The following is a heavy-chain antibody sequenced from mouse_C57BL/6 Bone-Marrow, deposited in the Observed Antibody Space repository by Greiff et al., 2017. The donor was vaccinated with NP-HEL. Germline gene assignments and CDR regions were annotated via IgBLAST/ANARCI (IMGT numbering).Heavy chain of an antibody. CDR3: ARETYPYYYGSSQFAY. CDR1: GYTFTSYW. Sequence: QVQLQQSGAELAKPGASVKLSCKASGYTFTSYWMHWVKQRPGQGLEWIGYINPSSGYTKYNQKFKDKATLTADKSSSTAYMQLSSLTYEDSAVYYCARETYPYYYGSSQFAYWGQGTLVTVSA. V-gene: IGHV1-7*01. CDR2: INPSSGYT. J-gene: IGHJ3*01. D-gene: IGHD1-1*01.